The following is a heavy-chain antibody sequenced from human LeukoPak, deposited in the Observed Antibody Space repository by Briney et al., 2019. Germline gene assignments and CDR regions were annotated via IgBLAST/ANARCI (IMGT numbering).Heavy chain of an antibody. D-gene: IGHD4-11*01. Sequence: SETLSLTCTVSGGSISSYYWSWIRQTPGKGLEWIGYIYYSGSTNYNPSLRSRLTMSVDMSKNQFSLRLSSVTEADTAVYCCGRGRDYTPNWGQGTLVSVSS. V-gene: IGHV4-59*01. CDR2: IYYSGST. CDR1: GGSISSYY. J-gene: IGHJ4*02. CDR3: GRGRDYTPN.